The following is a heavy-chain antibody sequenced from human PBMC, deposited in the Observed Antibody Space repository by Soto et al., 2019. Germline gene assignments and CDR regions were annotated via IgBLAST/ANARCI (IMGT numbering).Heavy chain of an antibody. CDR2: INAGNGNT. D-gene: IGHD3-22*01. CDR3: ARARRDYYDSSGYFHYFEY. V-gene: IGHV1-3*01. Sequence: VASVKISCKASGYTFTSYAMHWVRQAPGQRLEWMGWINAGNGNTKYSQKFQGRVTITRDTSASTAYMELSSLRSEDTAVYYCARARRDYYDSSGYFHYFEYWGQGTLVTVSS. J-gene: IGHJ4*02. CDR1: GYTFTSYA.